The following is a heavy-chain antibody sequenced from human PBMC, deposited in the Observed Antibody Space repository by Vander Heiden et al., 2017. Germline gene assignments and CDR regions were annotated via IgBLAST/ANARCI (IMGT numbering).Heavy chain of an antibody. CDR2: ISGYNGNT. V-gene: IGHV1-18*01. D-gene: IGHD3-10*01. J-gene: IGHJ4*02. Sequence: QVQPVPSGAEVKKPGASVKVSCQASGYTFTSYGISWVRQAPGQGLEWMGWISGYNGNTNYAQKLQGRVTMTTDTSTSTAYMELRSLRSDDTAVYYCARERHYYGSGSYYPTFDYWGQGTLVTVSS. CDR3: ARERHYYGSGSYYPTFDY. CDR1: GYTFTSYG.